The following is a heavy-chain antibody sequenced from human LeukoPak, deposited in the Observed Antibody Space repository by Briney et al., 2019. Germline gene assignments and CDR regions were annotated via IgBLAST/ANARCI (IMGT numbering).Heavy chain of an antibody. J-gene: IGHJ4*02. CDR1: GGSISSGGYY. Sequence: SETLSLTCTVSGGSISSGGYYWSWIRQHPGKGLEWIGYIYYSGSTYYNPSLKSRVTISVDTSKNQFSLKLGSVTAADTAVYYCARGKASSWYNDYWGQGTLVTVSS. CDR3: ARGKASSWYNDY. D-gene: IGHD6-13*01. V-gene: IGHV4-31*03. CDR2: IYYSGST.